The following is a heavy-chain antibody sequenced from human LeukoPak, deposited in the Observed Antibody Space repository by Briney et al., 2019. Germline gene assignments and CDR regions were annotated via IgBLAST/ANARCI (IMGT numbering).Heavy chain of an antibody. Sequence: TGGSLRLSCAASGFTFSTYGMSWVRQAPGKGLEWVSAISGSGGSTYYADSVKGRFTISRDNSENTLFLQMNSLRAEDTAVYYCARGSGSYSYFDYWGQGTLVTVSS. CDR2: ISGSGGST. CDR3: ARGSGSYSYFDY. J-gene: IGHJ4*02. V-gene: IGHV3-23*01. D-gene: IGHD1-26*01. CDR1: GFTFSTYG.